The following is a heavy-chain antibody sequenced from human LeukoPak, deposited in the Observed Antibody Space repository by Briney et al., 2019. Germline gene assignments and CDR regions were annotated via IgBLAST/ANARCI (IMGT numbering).Heavy chain of an antibody. V-gene: IGHV5-51*01. Sequence: GESLKISCKGSGFSFTSYWIGWVRQTPGKGLEWMGVIYPGDSRTRYNPTFEGQVTISADKSINTAYLQWSSLKASDTAMYYCACREFYSPWPGPWGQGTLVTVSS. CDR2: IYPGDSRT. D-gene: IGHD5-18*01. J-gene: IGHJ5*02. CDR1: GFSFTSYW. CDR3: ACREFYSPWPGP.